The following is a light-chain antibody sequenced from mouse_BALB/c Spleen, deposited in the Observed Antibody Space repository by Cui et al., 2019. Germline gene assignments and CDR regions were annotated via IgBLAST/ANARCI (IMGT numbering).Light chain of an antibody. V-gene: IGKV12-44*01. CDR1: ENIYSY. J-gene: IGKJ1*01. CDR3: QHHYGTWT. Sequence: DIQMTQSPASLSASVGETVTITCRASENIYSYLAWYQQKQGKSPQLLVYNAKTLAAGVPSRLSGSGSGTQFSLKINSLQPEDFGSYYCQHHYGTWTFGGGTKLEIK. CDR2: NAK.